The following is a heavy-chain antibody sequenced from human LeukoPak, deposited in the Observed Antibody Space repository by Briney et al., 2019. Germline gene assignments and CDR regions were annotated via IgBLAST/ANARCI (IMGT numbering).Heavy chain of an antibody. CDR3: ARHLYSSSSGVLGY. V-gene: IGHV4-39*01. CDR2: IYYSGGT. CDR1: GFTFSSYSMN. D-gene: IGHD6-6*01. Sequence: GSLRLSCAASGFTFSSYSMNWVRQAPGKGLEWIGSIYYSGGTYYNPSLKSRVTISVDTSKNQFSLKLSSVTAADTAVYYCARHLYSSSSGVLGYWGQGTLVTVSS. J-gene: IGHJ4*02.